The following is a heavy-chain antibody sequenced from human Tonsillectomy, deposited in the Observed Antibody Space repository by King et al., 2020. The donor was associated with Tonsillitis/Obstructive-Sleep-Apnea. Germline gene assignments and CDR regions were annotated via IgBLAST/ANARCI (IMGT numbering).Heavy chain of an antibody. D-gene: IGHD3-3*01. CDR2: IYYSGST. V-gene: IGHV4-39*02. J-gene: IGHJ6*02. CDR1: GGSISSSSYY. CDR3: AGDDFWSGQRSRYYYYYGMDV. Sequence: QLQESGPGLVKPSETLSLTCTVSGGSISSSSYYWGWIRQPPGKGLEWIGSIYYSGSTYYNPSLKSRVTISVDTSKNQFSLKLSSVTAADTAVYYCAGDDFWSGQRSRYYYYYGMDVWGQGTTVTVSS.